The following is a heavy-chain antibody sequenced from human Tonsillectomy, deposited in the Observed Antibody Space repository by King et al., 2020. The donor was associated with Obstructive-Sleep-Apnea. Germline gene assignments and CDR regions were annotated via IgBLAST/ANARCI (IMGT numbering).Heavy chain of an antibody. CDR3: ARLRSGLDYFDY. CDR1: GGSISRGSYY. V-gene: IGHV4-39*07. Sequence: QLQESGPGLVKPSETLSLTCTVSGGSISRGSYYWGWIRQPPGKGLDWIGNIYYSGSTSYNPSLNSRVTISVDTSKNQFSLKVCSVTAADTAVYYCARLRSGLDYFDYWGQGTLVTAS. CDR2: IYYSGST. J-gene: IGHJ4*02. D-gene: IGHD3-3*01.